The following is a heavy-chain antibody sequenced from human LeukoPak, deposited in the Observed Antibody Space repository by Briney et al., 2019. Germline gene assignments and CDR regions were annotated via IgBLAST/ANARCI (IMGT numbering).Heavy chain of an antibody. V-gene: IGHV3-43*02. D-gene: IGHD1-26*01. J-gene: IGHJ3*02. CDR2: ISGDGGST. CDR3: AKDANIISGSYWSGDAFDI. CDR1: GFTFDDYA. Sequence: GGSLRLSCAASGFTFDDYAMHWVRQAPGKGLEWVSLISGDGGSTYYAASVKGRFTISRDNSKNSLYLQMNSLRTADTALYYCAKDANIISGSYWSGDAFDIWGQGTMVTVSS.